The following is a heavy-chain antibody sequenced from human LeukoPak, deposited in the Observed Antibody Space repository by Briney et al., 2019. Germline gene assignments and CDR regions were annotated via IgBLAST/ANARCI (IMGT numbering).Heavy chain of an antibody. J-gene: IGHJ5*02. CDR3: ARDNSVRDEAWWFNP. Sequence: GASVKVSCKASGGTFSNYAISWVRQAPGQGLEWMGGIIPIFGTANYAQKFRGRVTITADKSTRTAYMELSSRRSEDTAVYYCARDNSVRDEAWWFNPWGQGTLVTVSS. CDR2: IIPIFGTA. V-gene: IGHV1-69*06. D-gene: IGHD5-24*01. CDR1: GGTFSNYA.